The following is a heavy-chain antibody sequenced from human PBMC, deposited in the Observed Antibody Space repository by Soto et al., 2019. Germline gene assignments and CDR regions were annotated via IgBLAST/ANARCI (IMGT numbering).Heavy chain of an antibody. CDR1: GGSIRSGDNY. D-gene: IGHD1-26*01. V-gene: IGHV4-30-4*01. Sequence: SETLSLTCTVSGGSIRSGDNYWSWIRQTPGKGLEWIGYIYYRGSTYYNQSLKSRVTISVDTSMNQFSLTLTSVTAADTAVYYCARDPARGGGSYLGYFDYWGQGTPVTSPQ. CDR3: ARDPARGGGSYLGYFDY. J-gene: IGHJ4*02. CDR2: IYYRGST.